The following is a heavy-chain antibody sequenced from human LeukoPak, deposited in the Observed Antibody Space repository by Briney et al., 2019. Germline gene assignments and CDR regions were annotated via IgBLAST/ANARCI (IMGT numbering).Heavy chain of an antibody. CDR3: AKGGSQLLYFWFDP. V-gene: IGHV3-9*01. Sequence: GGSLRLSCAASGFIFDDYAMHWVRQAPGKGLEWVSGISWNSGRIGYADSVKGRFTISRDNAKNSLYLQMHSLRAEDTALYYCAKGGSQLLYFWFDPWGQGTLVTVSS. J-gene: IGHJ5*02. CDR2: ISWNSGRI. D-gene: IGHD2-2*02. CDR1: GFIFDDYA.